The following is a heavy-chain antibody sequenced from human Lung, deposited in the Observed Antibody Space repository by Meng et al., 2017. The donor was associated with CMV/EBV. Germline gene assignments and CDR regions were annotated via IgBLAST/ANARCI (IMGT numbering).Heavy chain of an antibody. CDR2: VGNKVSRYST. J-gene: IGHJ3*01. D-gene: IGHD1-26*01. V-gene: IGHV3-72*01. CDR1: GFIFSDHY. Sequence: GESXKISXAGSGFIFSDHYIDWVRQGPGKGLQWVGRVGNKVSRYSTEFAASVTDRFSFSRDDSENSVYLQMHSLKIEDTAVYYCTKGYSGIDVYAFDVWGPGXKVTVSS. CDR3: TKGYSGIDVYAFDV.